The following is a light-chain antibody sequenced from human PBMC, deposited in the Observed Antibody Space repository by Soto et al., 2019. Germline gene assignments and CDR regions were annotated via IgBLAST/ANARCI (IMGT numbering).Light chain of an antibody. Sequence: EIVLTQSPGTLSLSPGERATLSCRASQTVRTNYLAWFQHKPGQAPRLLIYGASSRATGIPDRFSGSRSGTDFTLTINTLEPEDFAGYFCQQYSASPLTFGGGPRWRSN. CDR1: QTVRTNY. CDR3: QQYSASPLT. V-gene: IGKV3-20*01. CDR2: GAS. J-gene: IGKJ4*01.